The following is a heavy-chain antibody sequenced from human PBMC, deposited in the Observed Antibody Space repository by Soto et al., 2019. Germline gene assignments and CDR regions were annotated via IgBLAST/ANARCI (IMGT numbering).Heavy chain of an antibody. J-gene: IGHJ3*02. CDR3: ALEYNWSDPENAFDI. D-gene: IGHD1-20*01. CDR1: GFSLSTSGVG. CDR2: IYWDDDK. Sequence: QITLKESGPTLVKPTQTLTLTCTFSGFSLSTSGVGVGWIRQPPGKALEWLALIYWDDDKRYSPSLKSRLTITKDTYKNQVVLTMTNMVPVDTATYYCALEYNWSDPENAFDIWGQGTMVTVSS. V-gene: IGHV2-5*02.